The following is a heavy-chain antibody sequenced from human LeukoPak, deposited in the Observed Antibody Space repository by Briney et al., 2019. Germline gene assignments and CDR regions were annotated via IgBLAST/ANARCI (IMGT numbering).Heavy chain of an antibody. Sequence: ASVKVSCKASDYTFTSYGNSWVRQAPGQGLDWMGWSSAYNGNTNYAQKLQGRVTMTTDTSTTTAYMELRSLRSGDTAVYYCARDRKIWHVVGATSADYWGQGTLVTVSS. CDR3: ARDRKIWHVVGATSADY. J-gene: IGHJ4*02. D-gene: IGHD1-26*01. CDR1: DYTFTSYG. V-gene: IGHV1-18*01. CDR2: SSAYNGNT.